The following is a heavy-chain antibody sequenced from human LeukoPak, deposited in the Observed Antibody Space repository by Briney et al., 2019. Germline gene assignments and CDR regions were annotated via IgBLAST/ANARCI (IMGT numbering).Heavy chain of an antibody. V-gene: IGHV3-73*01. CDR3: AMGYYDFWSENIEFDY. D-gene: IGHD3-3*01. Sequence: PGGSLRLSCAASGFTFSGSAMHWVRQASGKGLEWVGRIRSKANSYATAYAASVKGRFTISRDDSKNTLYLQMNSLRAEDTAVYYCAMGYYDFWSENIEFDYWGQGTLVTVSS. CDR1: GFTFSGSA. J-gene: IGHJ4*02. CDR2: IRSKANSYAT.